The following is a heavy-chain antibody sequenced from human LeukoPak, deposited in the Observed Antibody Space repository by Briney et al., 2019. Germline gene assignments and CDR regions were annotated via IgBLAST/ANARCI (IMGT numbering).Heavy chain of an antibody. D-gene: IGHD1-26*01. V-gene: IGHV3-7*01. CDR1: GFIFSNYG. Sequence: GGSLRLSCAASGFIFSNYGMHWVRQAPGKGLEWVANIKQDGSEKYYVDSVKGRFTISRDNAKNSLYLQMNSLRAEDTAVYYCARDGHGSLQAFDIWGQGTMVTVSS. CDR2: IKQDGSEK. J-gene: IGHJ3*02. CDR3: ARDGHGSLQAFDI.